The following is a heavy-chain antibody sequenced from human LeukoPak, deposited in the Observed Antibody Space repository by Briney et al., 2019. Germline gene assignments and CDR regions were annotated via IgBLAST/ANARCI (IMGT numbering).Heavy chain of an antibody. D-gene: IGHD1-26*01. Sequence: ASVKVSCKASGYTFISYGITWVRQAPGQGLEWLGWISPYTTKTNYAQKLQGRVTMTTDTSTSTAYMELRSLRSDDTALYYCAREGGVGPTAPPDYYSYQMDVWGKGTTVTASS. J-gene: IGHJ6*03. CDR3: AREGGVGPTAPPDYYSYQMDV. CDR2: ISPYTTKT. CDR1: GYTFISYG. V-gene: IGHV1-18*01.